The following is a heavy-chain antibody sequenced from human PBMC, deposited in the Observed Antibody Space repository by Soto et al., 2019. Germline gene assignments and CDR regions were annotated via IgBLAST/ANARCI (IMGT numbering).Heavy chain of an antibody. J-gene: IGHJ4*02. V-gene: IGHV4-59*01. CDR1: GGSISSYY. Sequence: SETLSLTCTVSGGSISSYYWSWIRQPPGKGLEWIGYIYYSGSTNYNPSLKSRVTISVDTSKNQFSLKLSSVTAADTAVYYCARAVCSGGSCYFDYWGQGTLVTVS. CDR3: ARAVCSGGSCYFDY. CDR2: IYYSGST. D-gene: IGHD2-15*01.